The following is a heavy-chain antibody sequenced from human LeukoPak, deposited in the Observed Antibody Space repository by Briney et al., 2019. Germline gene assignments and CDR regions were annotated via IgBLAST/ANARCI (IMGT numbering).Heavy chain of an antibody. CDR1: GGSISSYY. J-gene: IGHJ4*02. D-gene: IGHD5-18*01. CDR2: IYHSGST. Sequence: SETLSLTCTVSGGSISSYYWGWIRQPPGKGLEWIGSIYHSGSTNYNPSLKSRVTISVDTSKNQFSLKLSSVTAADTAVYYCATFAVATAREEFDYWGQGTLVTVSS. CDR3: ATFAVATAREEFDY. V-gene: IGHV4-59*08.